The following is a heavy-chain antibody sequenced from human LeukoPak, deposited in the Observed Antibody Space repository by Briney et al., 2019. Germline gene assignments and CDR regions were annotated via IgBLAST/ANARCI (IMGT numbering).Heavy chain of an antibody. J-gene: IGHJ3*02. Sequence: GGPLRLSCAASGFTFSTYTMNWVRQAPGKGLEWVSSISSSSRYIYYADSLKGRFTISRDNSKSTLYLQMNSLRAEDTAVYYCAKVGAKLVNDAFDIWGQGTMVTVSS. CDR3: AKVGAKLVNDAFDI. CDR2: ISSSSRYI. D-gene: IGHD1-1*01. V-gene: IGHV3-21*01. CDR1: GFTFSTYT.